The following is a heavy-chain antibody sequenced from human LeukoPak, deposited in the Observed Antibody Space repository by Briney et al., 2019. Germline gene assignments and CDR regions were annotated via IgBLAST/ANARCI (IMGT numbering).Heavy chain of an antibody. V-gene: IGHV4-59*01. CDR3: ARDRRSSPYYYYGMDV. J-gene: IGHJ6*04. CDR1: GGSISSYY. CDR2: IYYSGST. D-gene: IGHD2-2*01. Sequence: SETLSLTCTVSGGSISSYYWSWIRQPPGKGLEWIGYIYYSGSTNYNPSLKSRVTISVDTPKNQFSLKLSSVTAADTAVYYCARDRRSSPYYYYGMDVWGKGTTVTVSS.